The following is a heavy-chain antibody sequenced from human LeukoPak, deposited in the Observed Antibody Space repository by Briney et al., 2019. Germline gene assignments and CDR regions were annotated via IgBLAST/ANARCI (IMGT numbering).Heavy chain of an antibody. V-gene: IGHV4-38-2*02. J-gene: IGHJ4*02. CDR1: GYSITSGYN. CDR2: IYHSGSA. Sequence: SETLSLTCTVSGYSITSGYNWAWIRQPPGKVLEWIGSIYHSGSAYYNPSLKSRVTISVDTSKNQFSLKLSSVAAADTAVYYCVRYCSSTTCYTRAVDYWGQGTLVTVSS. CDR3: VRYCSSTTCYTRAVDY. D-gene: IGHD2-2*02.